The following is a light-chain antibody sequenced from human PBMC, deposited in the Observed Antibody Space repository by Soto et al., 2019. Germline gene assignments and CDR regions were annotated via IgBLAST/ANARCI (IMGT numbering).Light chain of an antibody. J-gene: IGKJ1*01. Sequence: DIVMTQSPDSLAVSLGERATINCKSSQSVLYSSNNKNYLAWYQQKPGQPPTLLIYWASTRESGVPDRFSGSGSGTDFTLTISSLQAEDVAVYYCQQYYTTPWTFGKGNKVEIK. V-gene: IGKV4-1*01. CDR1: QSVLYSSNNKNY. CDR2: WAS. CDR3: QQYYTTPWT.